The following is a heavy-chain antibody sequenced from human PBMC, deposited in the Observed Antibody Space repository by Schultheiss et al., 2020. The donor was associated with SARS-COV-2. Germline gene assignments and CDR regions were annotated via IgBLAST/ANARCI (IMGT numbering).Heavy chain of an antibody. CDR2: ISSSSSYI. CDR3: AGASPLGYDAFDI. V-gene: IGHV3-21*01. J-gene: IGHJ3*02. D-gene: IGHD3-22*01. Sequence: GESLRLSCAASGFTFSSYSMNWVRQAPGKGLEWVSSISSSSSYIYYADSVKGRFTISRDNAKNSLYLQMNSLRAEDTAVYYCAGASPLGYDAFDIWGQGTMVTVSS. CDR1: GFTFSSYS.